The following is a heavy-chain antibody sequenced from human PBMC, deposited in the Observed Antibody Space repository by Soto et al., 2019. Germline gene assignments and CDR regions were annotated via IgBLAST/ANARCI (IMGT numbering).Heavy chain of an antibody. J-gene: IGHJ6*02. CDR2: INHSGST. CDR1: GESFSGYY. Sequence: PSETLSLTCAVYGESFSGYYWSWSWIRQPPGKGLEWIGEINHSGSTNYNPSLKSRVTISIDTSKNQFSLKLGPVTAADTAVYYCARGKVRQQMVLTYYYGMDVWGQGTTVTVS. V-gene: IGHV4-34*01. CDR3: ARGKVRQQMVLTYYYGMDV. D-gene: IGHD6-13*01.